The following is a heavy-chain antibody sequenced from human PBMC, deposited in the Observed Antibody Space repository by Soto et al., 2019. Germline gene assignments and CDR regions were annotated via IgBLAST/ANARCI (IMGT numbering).Heavy chain of an antibody. J-gene: IGHJ4*02. CDR3: ARGFLGYCSGGSCYRVFDY. Sequence: ASVKVSCKASGSTFTGYYMHWVRQAPGQGLEWMGWINPNSGGTNYAQKFQGRVTMTRDTSISTAYMELSRLRSDDTAVYYCARGFLGYCSGGSCYRVFDYWGQGTLVTVSS. V-gene: IGHV1-2*02. CDR1: GSTFTGYY. D-gene: IGHD2-15*01. CDR2: INPNSGGT.